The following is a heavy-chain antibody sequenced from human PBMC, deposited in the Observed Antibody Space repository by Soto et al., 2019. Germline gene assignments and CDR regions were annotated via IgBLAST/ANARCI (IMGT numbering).Heavy chain of an antibody. Sequence: QVQLVQSRAEVKKPGASVKVSCKASGYTFTSYDINWVRQGTGQGLEWMGWMNPNSGNTGYAQKFQGRVTMTRNTSISTAYMELSSLRSEDTAVYYCAITHLRFGEHHYWGQGTLVTVSS. J-gene: IGHJ4*02. CDR3: AITHLRFGEHHY. CDR1: GYTFTSYD. CDR2: MNPNSGNT. D-gene: IGHD3-10*01. V-gene: IGHV1-8*01.